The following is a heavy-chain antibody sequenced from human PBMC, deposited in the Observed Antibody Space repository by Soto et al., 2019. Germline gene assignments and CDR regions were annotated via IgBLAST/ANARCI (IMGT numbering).Heavy chain of an antibody. CDR2: ISYDGSNK. Sequence: GGSLRLSCAASGFTFSSYAMHWVRQAPGKGLEWVAVISYDGSNKYYADSVKGRFTISRDNSKNTLYLQMNSLRAEDTAVYYCARESGGTTGTTAFDIWGQGTMVTVSS. V-gene: IGHV3-30*04. CDR1: GFTFSSYA. J-gene: IGHJ3*02. CDR3: ARESGGTTGTTAFDI. D-gene: IGHD1-1*01.